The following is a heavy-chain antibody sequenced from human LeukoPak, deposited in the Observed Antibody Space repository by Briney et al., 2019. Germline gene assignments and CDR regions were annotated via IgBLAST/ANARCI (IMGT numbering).Heavy chain of an antibody. CDR1: GFTFGDYA. Sequence: PPGRSLRLSCTASGFTFGDYAMSWFRQAPGKGLEWVGFIRSKAYGGTTEYAASVKGRFTISRDDSKSIAYLQMNSLKTEDTAVYYCTRVRTVDVIAAAGYNYYYYGMDVWGQGTTVTVSS. J-gene: IGHJ6*02. CDR3: TRVRTVDVIAAAGYNYYYYGMDV. D-gene: IGHD6-13*01. V-gene: IGHV3-49*03. CDR2: IRSKAYGGTT.